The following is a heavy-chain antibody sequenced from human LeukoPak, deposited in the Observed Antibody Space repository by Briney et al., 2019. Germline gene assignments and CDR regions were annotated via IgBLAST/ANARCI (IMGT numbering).Heavy chain of an antibody. CDR1: GYTFTSYY. CDR2: INPSGGST. D-gene: IGHD3-9*01. V-gene: IGHV1-46*01. Sequence: ASVKVSCKASGYTFTSYYIHWVRQAPGQGLEWMGIINPSGGSTSYAQKFQGRVTMTRDMSTSTAYMELRSLRSDDTAVYYCARVLTTENWFDPWGQGTLVTVSS. CDR3: ARVLTTENWFDP. J-gene: IGHJ5*02.